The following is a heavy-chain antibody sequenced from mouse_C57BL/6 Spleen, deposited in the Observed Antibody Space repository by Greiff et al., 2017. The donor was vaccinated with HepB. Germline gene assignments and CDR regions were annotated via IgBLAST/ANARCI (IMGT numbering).Heavy chain of an antibody. D-gene: IGHD2-3*01. Sequence: VKLQQSGAELMKPGASVKLSCKATGYTFTGYWIEWVKQRPGHGLEWIGEILPGSGSTNYNEKFKGKATLTVDKSSSTAYMQLSSLTSEDSAVYFCARPLYDGPGWFAYWGQGTLVTVSA. V-gene: IGHV1-9*01. CDR1: GYTFTGYW. CDR3: ARPLYDGPGWFAY. CDR2: ILPGSGST. J-gene: IGHJ3*01.